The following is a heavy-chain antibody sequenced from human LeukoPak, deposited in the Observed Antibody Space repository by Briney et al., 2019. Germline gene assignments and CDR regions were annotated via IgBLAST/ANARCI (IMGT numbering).Heavy chain of an antibody. D-gene: IGHD4-17*01. CDR3: ARDRYGDYFDC. V-gene: IGHV3-66*01. CDR1: GFTVSTNY. J-gene: IGHJ4*02. CDR2: IYSGGST. Sequence: PGGSLRLSCAASGFTVSTNYMSWVRQAPGKGLEWVSVIYSGGSTDYADSVKGRFTISRDNSKNTLYLQMNSLRAEDTAVYYCARDRYGDYFDCWGQGTRVTVSS.